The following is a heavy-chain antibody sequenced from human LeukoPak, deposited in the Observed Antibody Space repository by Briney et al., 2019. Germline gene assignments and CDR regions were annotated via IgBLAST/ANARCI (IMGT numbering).Heavy chain of an antibody. Sequence: SVKVSCKASGGTFSSYAISWVRQAPGQGLEWMGGIIPIFGTANYAQKFQGRVTITADKSTSTAYMELSSLRSEDTAVYYCARDNYYDSSGYYPFFDIWGQGTMVTVSS. CDR3: ARDNYYDSSGYYPFFDI. V-gene: IGHV1-69*06. D-gene: IGHD3-22*01. CDR2: IIPIFGTA. J-gene: IGHJ3*02. CDR1: GGTFSSYA.